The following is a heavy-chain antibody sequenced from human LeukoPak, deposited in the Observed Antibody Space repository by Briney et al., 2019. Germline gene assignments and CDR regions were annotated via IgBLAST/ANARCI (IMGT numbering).Heavy chain of an antibody. J-gene: IGHJ6*03. CDR2: IYPGDSDT. V-gene: IGHV5-51*01. Sequence: GESLKISCKGSGYSFTSYWIGWVRQMPGKGLGWMGIIYPGDSDTRYSPSFQGQVTISADKSISTAYLQWSSLKASDTAMYYCARSSGYDHNYYYYYMDVWGKGTTVTVSS. D-gene: IGHD5-12*01. CDR1: GYSFTSYW. CDR3: ARSSGYDHNYYYYYMDV.